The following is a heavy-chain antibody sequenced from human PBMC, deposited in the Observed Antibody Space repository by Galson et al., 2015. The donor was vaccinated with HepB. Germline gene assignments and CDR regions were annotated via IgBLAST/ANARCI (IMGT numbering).Heavy chain of an antibody. CDR2: IKSKTDGGTT. V-gene: IGHV3-15*07. D-gene: IGHD1-14*01. CDR3: TTLHEFNVKPGFLRMDYFDY. Sequence: SLRLSCAASGFTFSNAWMNWVRQAPGKGLEWVGRIKSKTDGGTTDYAAPVKGRFTISRDDSKNTLYLQMNSLKTEDTAVYYCTTLHEFNVKPGFLRMDYFDYWGQGTLVTVSS. CDR1: GFTFSNAW. J-gene: IGHJ4*02.